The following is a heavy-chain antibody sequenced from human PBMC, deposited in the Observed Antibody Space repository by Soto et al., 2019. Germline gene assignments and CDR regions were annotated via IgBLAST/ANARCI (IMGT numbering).Heavy chain of an antibody. CDR2: INSDGSST. D-gene: IGHD6-13*01. J-gene: IGHJ4*02. CDR3: ARGGQLVGVSDY. V-gene: IGHV3-74*01. CDR1: GFTFSSYW. Sequence: EVQLVESGGGLVQPGGSLRLSCAASGFTFSSYWMHWVRQAPGKGLVWVSRINSDGSSTSYADSVKGRFTISRDDAKNRLYLQMNSLRAEDTAVYYCARGGQLVGVSDYWGQGTLVTVSS.